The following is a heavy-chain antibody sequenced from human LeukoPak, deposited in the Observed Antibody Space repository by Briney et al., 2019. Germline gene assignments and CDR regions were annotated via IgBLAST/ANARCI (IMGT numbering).Heavy chain of an antibody. D-gene: IGHD3-3*01. Sequence: PSETLSLTCTVPGGSISSSYWSWIRQPPGKGLEWIGYIYYSGSTNYNPSLKSRVTISVDTSKNQFSLKLSSVTAADTAVYYCAREDFFGGLGLDYWGQGTLVTVSS. J-gene: IGHJ4*02. V-gene: IGHV4-59*01. CDR1: GGSISSSY. CDR2: IYYSGST. CDR3: AREDFFGGLGLDY.